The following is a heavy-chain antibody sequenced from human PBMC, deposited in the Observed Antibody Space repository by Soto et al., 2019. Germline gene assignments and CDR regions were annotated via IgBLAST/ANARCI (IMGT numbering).Heavy chain of an antibody. J-gene: IGHJ3*02. D-gene: IGHD3-10*01. CDR3: AKYVPRGSGSYLVGAAAFDI. CDR2: ISGSGGST. CDR1: GFTFSSYA. Sequence: EVQLLESGGGLVQPGGSLRLSCAASGFTFSSYAMSWVHQAPGKGLEWVSAISGSGGSTYYADSVKGRFTISRDNSKNTLYLQMNSLRAEDTAVYYCAKYVPRGSGSYLVGAAAFDIWGQGTMVTVSS. V-gene: IGHV3-23*01.